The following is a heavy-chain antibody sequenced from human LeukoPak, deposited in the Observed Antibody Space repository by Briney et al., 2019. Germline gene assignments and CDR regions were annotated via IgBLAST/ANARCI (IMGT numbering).Heavy chain of an antibody. J-gene: IGHJ6*03. Sequence: SETLSLTCTVSGGSISSSSYYWGWIRQPPGKGLEWIGSIYYSGSTYYNPSLKSRVTISVDTSKNQFSLRLSSVTAADTAVYYCASGPRDYYYYMDVWGKGTTVTVSS. CDR2: IYYSGST. CDR1: GGSISSSSYY. CDR3: ASGPRDYYYYMDV. V-gene: IGHV4-39*07.